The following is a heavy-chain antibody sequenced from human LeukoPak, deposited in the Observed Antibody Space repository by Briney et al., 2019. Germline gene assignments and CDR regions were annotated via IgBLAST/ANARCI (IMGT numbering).Heavy chain of an antibody. J-gene: IGHJ3*02. CDR1: GGSISSSSYY. CDR2: IYYSGST. Sequence: SETLSLTCTVSGGSISSSSYYWGWIRQPPGKGLGWIGSIYYSGSTYYNPSLKSRVTISVDTSKNQFSLKLSSVTAADTAVYYCARLTGGYDYVWGSYVSDAFDIWGQGTMVTVSS. D-gene: IGHD3-16*01. V-gene: IGHV4-39*01. CDR3: ARLTGGYDYVWGSYVSDAFDI.